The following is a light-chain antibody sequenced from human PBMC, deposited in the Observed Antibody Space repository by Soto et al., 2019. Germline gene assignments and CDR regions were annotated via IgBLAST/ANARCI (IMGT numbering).Light chain of an antibody. CDR2: EVT. V-gene: IGLV2-8*01. CDR1: SSDVGAYNY. Sequence: QSALTQPPSASGSPGQSVTISCTGTSSDVGAYNYFSWYQQYPGKAPKLMIYEVTKRPSGVPDRFSGSKSGNTASLTVSGLQAEDAADYYCKSYVGNDIWVFGGGTKLPVL. J-gene: IGLJ3*02. CDR3: KSYVGNDIWV.